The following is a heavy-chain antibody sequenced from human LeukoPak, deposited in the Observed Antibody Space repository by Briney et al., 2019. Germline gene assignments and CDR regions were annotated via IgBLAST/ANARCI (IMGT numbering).Heavy chain of an antibody. CDR2: INHSGST. V-gene: IGHV4-34*01. J-gene: IGHJ5*02. Sequence: PSETLSLTCAVYGGSFSGYYWSWIRQPPGKGLEWIGEINHSGSTNYNPSLKSRVTISVDTSKNQFSLKLSSVTAADTAVYYCARGRFFRVPAAPNWFDPWGQGTLVTVSS. D-gene: IGHD2-2*01. CDR1: GGSFSGYY. CDR3: ARGRFFRVPAAPNWFDP.